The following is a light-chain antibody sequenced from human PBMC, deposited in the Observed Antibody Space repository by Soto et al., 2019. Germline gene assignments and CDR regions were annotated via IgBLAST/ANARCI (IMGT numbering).Light chain of an antibody. CDR2: DTS. Sequence: DIVVTHSPATLSASPGERVTLSCRASQFVSSRLAWYQQRPGQVPRLLIYDTSTTSPGISARFCCSGSGTEFTLTISSLQSADFAVYYCQEYIQWPPGMFGPGTTVDIK. CDR3: QEYIQWPPGM. CDR1: QFVSSR. V-gene: IGKV3-15*01. J-gene: IGKJ1*01.